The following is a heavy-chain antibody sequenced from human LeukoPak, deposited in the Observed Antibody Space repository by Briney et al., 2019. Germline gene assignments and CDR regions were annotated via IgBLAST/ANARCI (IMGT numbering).Heavy chain of an antibody. CDR1: GDSISSYY. V-gene: IGHV4-59*01. CDR2: IYYSGST. J-gene: IGHJ4*02. Sequence: SETLSLTCTVSGDSISSYYWSWIRQPPGKGLEWIGYIYYSGSTNYNPSLKSRVTISVDTSKNQFSLKLSSVTAADTAVYYCARGRAWYMDYWGQGTLVAVSS. D-gene: IGHD6-19*01. CDR3: ARGRAWYMDY.